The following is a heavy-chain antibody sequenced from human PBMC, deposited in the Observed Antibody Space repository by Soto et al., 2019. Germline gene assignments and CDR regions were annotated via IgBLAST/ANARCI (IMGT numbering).Heavy chain of an antibody. D-gene: IGHD6-19*01. CDR3: AREGSGWYAGYFDY. CDR2: IYYSGST. Sequence: QVQLQESGPGLVKHSETLSLTCTVSGGSVSSGSYYWSWIRPPPGKGLERIGNIYYSGSTNYNPSLRSRGSISVDTSKNHFSLKLSSVTAADTAVYYCAREGSGWYAGYFDYWGQGTLVTVSS. CDR1: GGSVSSGSYY. J-gene: IGHJ4*02. V-gene: IGHV4-61*03.